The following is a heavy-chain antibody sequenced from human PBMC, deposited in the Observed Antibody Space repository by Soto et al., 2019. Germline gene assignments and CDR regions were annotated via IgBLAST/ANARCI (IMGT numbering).Heavy chain of an antibody. J-gene: IGHJ4*02. CDR2: IWYDGSNK. V-gene: IGHV3-33*01. Sequence: GGSLRLSCAASGFTFSSYGMHWVRQAPGKGLEWVAVIWYDGSNKYYVDSVKGRFTISRDNSKNTLYLQMNSLRAEDTAVYYCARVWYSSSWYFDYWGQGTLVTVSS. CDR3: ARVWYSSSWYFDY. D-gene: IGHD6-13*01. CDR1: GFTFSSYG.